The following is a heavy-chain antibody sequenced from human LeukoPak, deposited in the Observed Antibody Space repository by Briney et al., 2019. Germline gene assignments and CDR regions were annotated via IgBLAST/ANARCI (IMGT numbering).Heavy chain of an antibody. CDR3: ARGDFWSGGYFDY. V-gene: IGHV1-18*01. Sequence: ASVKVSCQTSGYNFKTHAVSWVRQVPGQGLEWMGWISGYNGDTAFAPKFQGKLTMTRDTSTTTAYMELSSLTSDDTAVYYCARGDFWSGGYFDYWGQGTLVTVSS. CDR1: GYNFKTHA. D-gene: IGHD3-3*01. CDR2: ISGYNGDT. J-gene: IGHJ4*02.